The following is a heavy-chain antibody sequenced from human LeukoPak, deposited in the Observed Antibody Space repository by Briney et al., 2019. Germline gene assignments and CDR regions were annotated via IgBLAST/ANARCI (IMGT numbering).Heavy chain of an antibody. Sequence: SETLSLTCTVSGDSISSSDYYWGWIRQSPGKGLEWIGRISYSGQPFYNPSLKSRVTMSVDTSKNLFSLRLNSVTAADTAVYYCSRLTHSYYADTAGYYPYYYMDVWGEGATVTVS. CDR2: ISYSGQP. V-gene: IGHV4-39*02. J-gene: IGHJ6*03. CDR3: SRLTHSYYADTAGYYPYYYMDV. D-gene: IGHD3-22*01. CDR1: GDSISSSDYY.